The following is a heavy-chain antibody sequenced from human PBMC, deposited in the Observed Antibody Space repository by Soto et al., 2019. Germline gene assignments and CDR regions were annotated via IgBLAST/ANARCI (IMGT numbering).Heavy chain of an antibody. CDR1: GFTFSSYS. V-gene: IGHV3-48*01. CDR3: ASVQPYYYGSGSHLMDV. J-gene: IGHJ6*03. CDR2: ISSSSSTI. Sequence: PGESLKISCAASGFTFSSYSMNWVRQAPGKGLEWVSYISSSSSTIYYADSVKGRFTISRDNAKNSLYLQINSLRAEDTVLYFCASVQPYYYGSGSHLMDVWGKGTTVTVSS. D-gene: IGHD3-10*01.